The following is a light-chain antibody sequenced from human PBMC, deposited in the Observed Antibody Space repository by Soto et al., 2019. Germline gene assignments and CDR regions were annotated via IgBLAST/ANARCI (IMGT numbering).Light chain of an antibody. CDR1: SSNIGAGYD. CDR2: GNS. V-gene: IGLV1-40*01. Sequence: QSVLTQPPSVSGAPGQRVTISCTGSSSNIGAGYDVHWYQQLPGTAPKLLIYGNSNRPSGVPDRFSGYKSGTSASLAITGLQAEDEADYYGQSYDDSRSGSVFGTGTKLTVL. J-gene: IGLJ1*01. CDR3: QSYDDSRSGSV.